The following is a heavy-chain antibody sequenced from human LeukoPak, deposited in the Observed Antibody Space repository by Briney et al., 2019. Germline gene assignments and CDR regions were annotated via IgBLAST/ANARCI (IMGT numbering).Heavy chain of an antibody. D-gene: IGHD1-26*01. V-gene: IGHV3-72*01. J-gene: IGHJ2*01. Sequence: PGGSLRLSCAGSGFTFSHYYIDRVRQAPGKGLEWVARIRNKANSYSIEYAASVKGRFTISRDDSKNSVYLQMNSLKSEDTADYYCVRVMLGSSKFFDLWGRGTLVTVSS. CDR2: IRNKANSYSI. CDR1: GFTFSHYY. CDR3: VRVMLGSSKFFDL.